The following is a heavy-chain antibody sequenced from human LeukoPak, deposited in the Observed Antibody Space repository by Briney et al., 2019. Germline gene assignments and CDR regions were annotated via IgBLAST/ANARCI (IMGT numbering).Heavy chain of an antibody. CDR1: GFSFSEYY. J-gene: IGHJ3*02. V-gene: IGHV3-11*03. CDR2: LSSSGRYT. Sequence: GGSLRLSCAASGFSFSEYYMTWIRQAPGKGLEWVSNLSSSGRYTNYADSVRGRFTISRDDAKKSLYLQMNSLRAEDTAVYYCARHSEGPVNDAFDIWGQGTKVTVSS. CDR3: ARHSEGPVNDAFDI. D-gene: IGHD2-2*01.